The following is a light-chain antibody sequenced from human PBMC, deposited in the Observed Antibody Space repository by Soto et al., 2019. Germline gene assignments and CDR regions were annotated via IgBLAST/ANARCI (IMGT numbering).Light chain of an antibody. CDR3: SLYAPSDVV. Sequence: QSALTQPPSASGSPGQSVTISCTGTPSDVGGSNSVSWYQQHPGKAPNLMIYDVNKRPSGVPDRFSGSKSGNTASLTVSGLQAADEAYYFCSLYAPSDVVSGGGTKLTVL. V-gene: IGLV2-8*01. CDR1: PSDVGGSNS. J-gene: IGLJ2*01. CDR2: DVN.